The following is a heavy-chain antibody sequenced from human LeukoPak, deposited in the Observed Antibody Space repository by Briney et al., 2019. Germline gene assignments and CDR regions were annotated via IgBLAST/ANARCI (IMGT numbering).Heavy chain of an antibody. V-gene: IGHV3-33*01. J-gene: IGHJ4*02. CDR3: ARDRAVRYFDY. CDR2: IWYDGTKK. Sequence: GSLRLSCAASGFTFSNHGMHWVRQAPGKGLEWVALIWYDGTKKYYADSVKGRLTISRDNSKNTLYLEMNSLRAEDTAVYYCARDRAVRYFDYWGQGTLVTVSS. D-gene: IGHD3-16*02. CDR1: GFTFSNHG.